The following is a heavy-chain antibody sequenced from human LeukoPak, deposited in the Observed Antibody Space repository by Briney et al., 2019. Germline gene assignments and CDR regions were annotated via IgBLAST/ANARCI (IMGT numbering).Heavy chain of an antibody. J-gene: IGHJ4*02. V-gene: IGHV3-23*01. CDR1: GFTFDSYA. Sequence: GGSLRLSCVASGFTFDSYAMSWVRQAPGKGLEWVSAISGSGKSNSPWYADSVRGRFTISRDNSKNTVYLQMQNLRAEDTAIYFCTRDRNYPRDQFDYWGQGTLVTVSS. CDR2: ISGSGKSNSP. D-gene: IGHD4-11*01. CDR3: TRDRNYPRDQFDY.